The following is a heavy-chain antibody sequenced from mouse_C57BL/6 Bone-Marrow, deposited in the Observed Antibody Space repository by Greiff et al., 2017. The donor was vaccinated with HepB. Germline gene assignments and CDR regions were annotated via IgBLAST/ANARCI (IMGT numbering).Heavy chain of an antibody. D-gene: IGHD2-4*01. CDR3: ARRGGYDYDVPYYFDY. V-gene: IGHV1-18*01. J-gene: IGHJ2*01. Sequence: VHVKQSGPELVKPGASVKIPCKASGYTFTDYNMDWVKQSHGKSLEWIGDINPNNGGTIYNQKFKGKATLTVDKSSSTAYMELRSLTSEDTAVYYCARRGGYDYDVPYYFDYWGQGTTLTVSS. CDR1: GYTFTDYN. CDR2: INPNNGGT.